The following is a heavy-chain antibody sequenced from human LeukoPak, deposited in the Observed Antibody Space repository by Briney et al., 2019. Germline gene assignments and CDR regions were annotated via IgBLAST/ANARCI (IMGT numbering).Heavy chain of an antibody. Sequence: SETLSLTCTVSGGSVNRGNYYWTWIRQPAGSGLEWIGRIYTSGTTDYNPSLRSRVTISVDTSKNQFSLKLSSVTAADTAVYYCARDFPRIVGATQPDYWGQGTLVTVSS. CDR1: GGSVNRGNYY. CDR2: IYTSGTT. CDR3: ARDFPRIVGATQPDY. V-gene: IGHV4-61*02. J-gene: IGHJ4*02. D-gene: IGHD1-26*01.